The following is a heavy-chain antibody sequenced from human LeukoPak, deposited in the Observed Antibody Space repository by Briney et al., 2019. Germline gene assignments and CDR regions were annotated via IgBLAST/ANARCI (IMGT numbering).Heavy chain of an antibody. V-gene: IGHV4-34*01. J-gene: IGHJ6*03. Sequence: PSETLSLTCAVYGGSFSGYYWSRIRQPPGKGLEWIGEINHSGSTNYNPSLKSRVTISVDTSKNQFSLKLSSVTAADTAVYYCARHRLGTIRCSLCYMDVWGKGTTVTVSS. CDR1: GGSFSGYY. CDR3: ARHRLGTIRCSLCYMDV. D-gene: IGHD5-12*01. CDR2: INHSGST.